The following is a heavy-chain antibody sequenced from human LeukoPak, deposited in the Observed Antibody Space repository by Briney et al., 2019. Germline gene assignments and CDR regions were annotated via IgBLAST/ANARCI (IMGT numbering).Heavy chain of an antibody. D-gene: IGHD3-16*01. Sequence: PGGSLRLSCAASGFTFSDYHMTWIRQAPGKGLEWVSYISSSGLTIYYADSVKGRFTISRDNAKNALYLQMNSLRAEDTAVYYCARVFGVHDAFDIWGQGTMVTVSS. CDR1: GFTFSDYH. CDR3: ARVFGVHDAFDI. J-gene: IGHJ3*02. V-gene: IGHV3-11*04. CDR2: ISSSGLTI.